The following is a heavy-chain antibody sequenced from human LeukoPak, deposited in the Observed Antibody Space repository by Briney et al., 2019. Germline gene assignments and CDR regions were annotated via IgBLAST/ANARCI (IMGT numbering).Heavy chain of an antibody. V-gene: IGHV4-59*01. CDR1: GGSISSYY. Sequence: PSETLSLTCTVSGGSISSYYWSWIRQPPGKGLEWIGYIYYSGSTNYNPSLKGRVTISVDTSKNQFSLKLSSVTAADTAVYYCARALIYPVLDAFDIWGQGTMVTVSS. CDR2: IYYSGST. D-gene: IGHD3-3*02. CDR3: ARALIYPVLDAFDI. J-gene: IGHJ3*02.